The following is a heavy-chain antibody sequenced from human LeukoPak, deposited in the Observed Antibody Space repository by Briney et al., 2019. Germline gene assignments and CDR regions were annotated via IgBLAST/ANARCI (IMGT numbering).Heavy chain of an antibody. D-gene: IGHD2-2*01. V-gene: IGHV3-30*02. Sequence: GGPLRLSCVVSGVTFNTYGIHGVRQTPGGGLEWVAFIRYDGTNKHYADSVRGRFTISRDNSKNTLYLQMNSLRVDDTAVYYCARDVQGGYCSSASCYSDYWGQGTLVTVSS. CDR1: GVTFNTYG. J-gene: IGHJ4*02. CDR3: ARDVQGGYCSSASCYSDY. CDR2: IRYDGTNK.